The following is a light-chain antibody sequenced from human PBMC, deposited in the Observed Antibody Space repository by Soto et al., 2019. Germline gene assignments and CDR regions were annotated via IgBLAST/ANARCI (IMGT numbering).Light chain of an antibody. Sequence: EIVMTQSPATLSVSLGGRATLSCRASQSVSTGLAWYQQRPGEAPRLLIFGASTRATGIPARFTGSGSGTKYILTISSLQSEDSAVYYCQQYNLWPPETFGQGTKVDIK. CDR2: GAS. J-gene: IGKJ1*01. V-gene: IGKV3-15*01. CDR3: QQYNLWPPET. CDR1: QSVSTG.